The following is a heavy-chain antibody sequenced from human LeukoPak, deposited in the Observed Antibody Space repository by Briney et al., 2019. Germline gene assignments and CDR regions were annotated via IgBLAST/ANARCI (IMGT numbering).Heavy chain of an antibody. J-gene: IGHJ4*02. CDR2: IYTCSST. CDR1: SVSISYGGYP. V-gene: IGHV4-61*02. CDR3: ARVIGYCSGGSCYCWDY. D-gene: IGHD2-15*01. Sequence: SETLSLTCAVSSVSISYGGYPWSWIRQPPGKVLERNARIYTCSSTNYNPSLKSRVTISVDTSTNQFSLKLSSVAAADTAVYDCARVIGYCSGGSCYCWDYWGQGTLVTVSS.